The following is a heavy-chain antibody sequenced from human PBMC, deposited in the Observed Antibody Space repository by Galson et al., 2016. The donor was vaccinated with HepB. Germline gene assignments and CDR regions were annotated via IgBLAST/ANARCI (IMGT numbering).Heavy chain of an antibody. CDR1: GLTFSRYS. CDR3: ARACSGGSCYGYYYFVMDV. D-gene: IGHD2-15*01. Sequence: SLRLSCAASGLTFSRYSMNWVRQAPGKGLEWVSSISSSSAYMYYADSVKGRFTISRDNAKNSLYLQMNSLRAEDTAVYYCARACSGGSCYGYYYFVMDVWGQGTTVTVSS. J-gene: IGHJ6*02. CDR2: ISSSSAYM. V-gene: IGHV3-21*06.